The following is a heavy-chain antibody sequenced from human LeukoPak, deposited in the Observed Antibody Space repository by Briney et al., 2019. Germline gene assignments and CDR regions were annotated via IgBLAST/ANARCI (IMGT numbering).Heavy chain of an antibody. CDR3: AREYYDSSGYYHGWH. J-gene: IGHJ4*02. CDR1: GFTFSSYW. V-gene: IGHV3-7*01. CDR2: IKQDGSEK. D-gene: IGHD3-22*01. Sequence: GGSLRLSCSTSGFTFSSYWMSWVRQAPGKGLEWVANIKQDGSEKYYVDSVKGRVTISRDNAKNSLFLQMNSLRADDTAVYYCAREYYDSSGYYHGWHWGPGALVTVSS.